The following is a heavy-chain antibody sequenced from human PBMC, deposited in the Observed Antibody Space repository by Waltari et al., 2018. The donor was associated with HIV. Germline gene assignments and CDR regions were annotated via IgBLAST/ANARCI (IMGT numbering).Heavy chain of an antibody. V-gene: IGHV3-48*02. CDR3: ARHSTTSTHFFDY. D-gene: IGHD2-2*01. CDR2: ISSGSCTI. J-gene: IGHJ4*02. CDR1: GFTFNTFS. Sequence: EVQLAESGGGLVQPGGSLRLSCTASGFTFNTFSRDWVRLAPGKGLEWISYISSGSCTIYYADSLKCRFTISRDNAKKSLYLQMNSLRDEDTAVYFCARHSTTSTHFFDYWGQGTLVTVSS.